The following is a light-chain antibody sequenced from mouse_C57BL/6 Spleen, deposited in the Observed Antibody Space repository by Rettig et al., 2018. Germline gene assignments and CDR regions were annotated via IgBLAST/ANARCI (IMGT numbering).Light chain of an antibody. J-gene: IGKJ4*01. CDR1: SSVSY. CDR3: QQWSSYPFT. V-gene: IGKV4-55*01. CDR2: DTS. Sequence: QIVLTQSPAIMSASPGEKVTMTCSASSSVSYMYWYQQKPGSSPRLLIYDTSNLASGVPVRFSGSGSGTSYSLTISRMEAEEAATYYCQQWSSYPFTFGSGTKLEIK.